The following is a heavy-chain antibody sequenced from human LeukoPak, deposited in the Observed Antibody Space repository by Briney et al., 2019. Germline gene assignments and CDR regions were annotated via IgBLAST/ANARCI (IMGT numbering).Heavy chain of an antibody. D-gene: IGHD3-16*02. J-gene: IGHJ4*02. CDR3: ARHSLRYTPDLIDY. CDR1: GGPISSYY. CDR2: IYYSGST. V-gene: IGHV4-59*08. Sequence: PSETLSLTCTVSGGPISSYYWSWIRQPPGKGLEWIGYIYYSGSTNYNPSLKSRVTISVDTSNTQFSLKLSSVTAADTAVYYCARHSLRYTPDLIDYWGQGTLVTVSS.